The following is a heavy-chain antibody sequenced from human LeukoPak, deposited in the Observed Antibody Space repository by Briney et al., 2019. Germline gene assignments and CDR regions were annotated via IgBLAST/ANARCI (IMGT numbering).Heavy chain of an antibody. CDR1: GYTFTSYY. J-gene: IGHJ3*02. CDR2: INPSGGST. Sequence: GASVKVSCKTSGYTFTSYYIHWVRQAPGQGLEWMGIINPSGGSTAYAQKFQGRVTMTRDTSTNTVYMELSSLRSEDTAVYYCARPTTVGNAFHIGGQGTMVTVSS. CDR3: ARPTTVGNAFHI. V-gene: IGHV1-46*01. D-gene: IGHD4-23*01.